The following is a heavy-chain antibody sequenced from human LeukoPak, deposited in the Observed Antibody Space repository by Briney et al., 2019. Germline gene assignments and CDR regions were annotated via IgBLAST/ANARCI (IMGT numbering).Heavy chain of an antibody. CDR3: AREGYYGSGSPPSLYFDY. D-gene: IGHD3-10*01. CDR1: GFTFRNYV. J-gene: IGHJ4*02. V-gene: IGHV3-30-3*01. CDR2: TSSDLNVK. Sequence: GGSLRLSCAASGFTFRNYVIHWVHQAPGKGLEWVAVTSSDLNVKLYADSVKGRFTISRDNSRSTLYLQMNSLRPEDTAIYYCAREGYYGSGSPPSLYFDYWGQGTLVTVSS.